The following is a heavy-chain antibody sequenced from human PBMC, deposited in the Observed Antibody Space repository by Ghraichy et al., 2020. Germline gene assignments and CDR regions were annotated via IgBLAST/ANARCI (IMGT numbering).Heavy chain of an antibody. CDR2: INTDGSIT. D-gene: IGHD7-27*01. J-gene: IGHJ4*02. CDR1: GFTFSTYW. Sequence: GVLNISCAASGFTFSTYWMHWVRQAPGQGLVWVSHINTDGSITNYADSVKGRFTISRDNAKNTLYLQMNSLRAEDTAVYYCVRSLGNLNYWGQGTLVTVSS. CDR3: VRSLGNLNY. V-gene: IGHV3-74*01.